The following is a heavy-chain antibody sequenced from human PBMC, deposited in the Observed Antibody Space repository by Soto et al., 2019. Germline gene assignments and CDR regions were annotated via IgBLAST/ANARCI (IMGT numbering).Heavy chain of an antibody. CDR3: AKAGYFDWCLDY. CDR1: GFTFSSYG. D-gene: IGHD3-9*01. CDR2: ISYDGSNK. J-gene: IGHJ4*02. V-gene: IGHV3-30*18. Sequence: QVQLVESGGGVVQPGRSLRLSCAASGFTFSSYGMHWVRQAPGKGLEWVAVISYDGSNKYYVDSVKGRFTISRDNSKNTLYLQMNSLRAEDTAVYYCAKAGYFDWCLDYWGQGTLVTVSS.